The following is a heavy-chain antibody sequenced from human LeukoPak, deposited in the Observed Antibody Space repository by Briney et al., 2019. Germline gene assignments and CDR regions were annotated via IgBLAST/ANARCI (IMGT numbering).Heavy chain of an antibody. CDR3: ARDLNGGPFDY. V-gene: IGHV3-21*01. CDR2: ISSSSSYI. D-gene: IGHD4-23*01. CDR1: GFTFSSYS. Sequence: PGVSLRLSCAASGFTFSSYSMNWVRQAPGKGLEWVSSISSSSSYIYYADSVKGRFTISKDNAKNSLYLQMNSLRAEDTAVYYCARDLNGGPFDYWGQGTLVTVSS. J-gene: IGHJ4*02.